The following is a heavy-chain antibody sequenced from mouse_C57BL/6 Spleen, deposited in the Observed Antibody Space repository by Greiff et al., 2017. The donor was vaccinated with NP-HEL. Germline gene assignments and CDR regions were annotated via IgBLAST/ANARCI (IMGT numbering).Heavy chain of an antibody. CDR3: AREGASTVVGGGYFDV. D-gene: IGHD1-1*01. CDR1: GYTFTDYY. CDR2: INPNNGGT. Sequence: VQLQQSGPELVKPGASVKISCKASGYTFTDYYMNWVKQSHGKSLEWIGDINPNNGGTSYNQKFKGKATLTVDKSSSTAYMERRSLTSEDSAVYYCAREGASTVVGGGYFDVWGTGTTVTVSS. V-gene: IGHV1-26*01. J-gene: IGHJ1*03.